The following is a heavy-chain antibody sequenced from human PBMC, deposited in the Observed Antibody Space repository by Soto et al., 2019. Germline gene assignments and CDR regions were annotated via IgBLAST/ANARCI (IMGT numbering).Heavy chain of an antibody. V-gene: IGHV4-31*03. Sequence: PSETLSLTCTVSGGSISSGGYYWSWIRQHPGKGLEWIGYIYYSGSTYYNPSLKSRVTISVDTSKNQFSLKLSSVTAADTAVYYCARDPSYYDSSGYDGYDAFDIWGQGTMVTGSS. J-gene: IGHJ3*02. CDR2: IYYSGST. D-gene: IGHD3-22*01. CDR3: ARDPSYYDSSGYDGYDAFDI. CDR1: GGSISSGGYY.